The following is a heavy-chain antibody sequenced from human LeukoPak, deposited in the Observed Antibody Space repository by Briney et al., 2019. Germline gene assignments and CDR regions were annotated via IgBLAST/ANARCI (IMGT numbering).Heavy chain of an antibody. CDR3: ARGRDHAFDI. Sequence: GGSLRLSCAASGLAFSSSAMHWVRQTPGKGLEWLSYSSASSSDVYYADSVKGRFTISRDNAKSSLYLQMNSLTAEDTAIYFCARGRDHAFDIWGQGTRVTVSS. CDR1: GLAFSSSA. J-gene: IGHJ3*02. CDR2: SSASSSDV. V-gene: IGHV3-48*01.